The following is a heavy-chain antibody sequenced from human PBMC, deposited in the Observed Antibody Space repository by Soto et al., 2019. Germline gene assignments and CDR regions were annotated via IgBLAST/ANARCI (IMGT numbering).Heavy chain of an antibody. CDR1: GFSLSTSGVG. Sequence: GSGPTLVNPTQTLTLTCTFSGFSLSTSGVGVGWIRQPPGKALEWLALIYWDDDKRYSPSLKSRLTITKDTSKNQVVLTMTNMDPVDTAIYYCAHAGDCSGGSCYSGWFDTWGQGTLVTVSS. V-gene: IGHV2-5*02. CDR2: IYWDDDK. D-gene: IGHD2-15*01. CDR3: AHAGDCSGGSCYSGWFDT. J-gene: IGHJ5*02.